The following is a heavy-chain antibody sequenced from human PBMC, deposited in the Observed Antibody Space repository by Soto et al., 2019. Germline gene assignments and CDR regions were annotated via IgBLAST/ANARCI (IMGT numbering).Heavy chain of an antibody. CDR1: GFTFSSFW. J-gene: IGHJ4*02. D-gene: IGHD6-13*01. CDR2: INTDGSSI. CDR3: TRGPSYSSSRVDH. V-gene: IGHV3-74*01. Sequence: GGSLRLSCAGSGFTFSSFWMHWVRQAPGKGLVWVSRINTDGSSITYGDSVKGRFTISRDNAKNTVYLQMNSLRAEDTAVYYCTRGPSYSSSRVDHWGRGTLVTVSS.